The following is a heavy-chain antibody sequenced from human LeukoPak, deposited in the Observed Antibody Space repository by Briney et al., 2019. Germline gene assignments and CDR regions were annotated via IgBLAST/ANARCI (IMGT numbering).Heavy chain of an antibody. D-gene: IGHD3-22*01. V-gene: IGHV4-59*01. CDR2: IYYSGST. J-gene: IGHJ4*02. CDR3: ARVGYYYDSSGYKYYFDY. Sequence: PSETLSLTCTVSGGSISSYYWSWIRQPPGKGLEWIGYIYYSGSTNYNPSLKSRVTISVDTSKNQFSLKLSSVTAADTAVYYCARVGYYYDSSGYKYYFDYWGQGTLVTVSS. CDR1: GGSISSYY.